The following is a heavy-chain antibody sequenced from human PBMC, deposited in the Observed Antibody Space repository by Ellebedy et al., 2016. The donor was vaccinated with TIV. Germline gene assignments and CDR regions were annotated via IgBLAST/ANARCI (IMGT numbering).Heavy chain of an antibody. CDR2: INGKGGTT. CDR3: AKGKGFMITLGDPYDS. D-gene: IGHD3-16*01. V-gene: IGHV3-23*01. CDR1: GFTVSLSA. Sequence: GESLKISCAASGFTVSLSAMSWVRQAPGTGLEWVSSINGKGGTTYHADSVRGRFTISRDNSKKTLYLQMNSMKTDETAVYYCAKGKGFMITLGDPYDSWGQGTLVAVSS. J-gene: IGHJ4*02.